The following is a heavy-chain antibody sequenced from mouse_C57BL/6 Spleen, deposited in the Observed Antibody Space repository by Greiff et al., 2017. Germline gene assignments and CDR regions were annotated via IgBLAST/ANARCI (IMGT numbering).Heavy chain of an antibody. Sequence: QVHVKQSGAELVKPGASVKISCKASGYAFSSYWMNWVKQRPGKGLEWIGQIYPGDGDTNYNGKFKGKATLTADNSSSTAYMQLSSLTSEDSAVYFCARLGPLDYWGQGTTLTGSS. CDR3: ARLGPLDY. V-gene: IGHV1-80*01. J-gene: IGHJ2*01. CDR2: IYPGDGDT. CDR1: GYAFSSYW. D-gene: IGHD4-1*01.